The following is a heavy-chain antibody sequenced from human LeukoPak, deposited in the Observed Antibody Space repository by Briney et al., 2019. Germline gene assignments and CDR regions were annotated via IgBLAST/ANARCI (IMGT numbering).Heavy chain of an antibody. Sequence: ASVKVSCKASGYTFTGYYMHWVRQAPGQGLEWMGWINPNSGGTNYAQKFQGRVTMTRNTSISTAYMELSSLRSEDTAVYYCARNYGDYYYCMDVWGKGTTVTISS. D-gene: IGHD3-16*01. CDR1: GYTFTGYY. CDR2: INPNSGGT. CDR3: ARNYGDYYYCMDV. J-gene: IGHJ6*03. V-gene: IGHV1-2*02.